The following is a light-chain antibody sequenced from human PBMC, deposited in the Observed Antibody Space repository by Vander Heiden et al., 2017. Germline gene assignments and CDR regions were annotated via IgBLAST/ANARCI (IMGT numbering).Light chain of an antibody. Sequence: QSALTQPASVSGSPGQSITICCTGTSSAVGSQHLVSGHQQHPGQAPKLMIYEASTRPAGVSNRLSGSKSGNTASLTISGLQAEDEADYYCCSYAGSSTWVFGGGTKLTVL. CDR3: CSYAGSSTWV. CDR2: EAS. CDR1: SSAVGSQHL. V-gene: IGLV2-23*01. J-gene: IGLJ3*02.